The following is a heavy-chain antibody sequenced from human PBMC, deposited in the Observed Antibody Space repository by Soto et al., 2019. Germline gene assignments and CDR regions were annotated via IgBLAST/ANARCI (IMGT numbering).Heavy chain of an antibody. CDR2: INPNSGGT. D-gene: IGHD2-8*01. CDR3: ARAVPDIVLMVYAGRGYYYYGMDV. J-gene: IGHJ6*02. Sequence: ASVKVSCKASGYTFTGYYMHWVRQAPGQGLEWMGWINPNSGGTNYAQKFQGWVTMTRDTSISTAYMELSRLRSDDTAVYYCARAVPDIVLMVYAGRGYYYYGMDVWGQGTTVTVSS. CDR1: GYTFTGYY. V-gene: IGHV1-2*04.